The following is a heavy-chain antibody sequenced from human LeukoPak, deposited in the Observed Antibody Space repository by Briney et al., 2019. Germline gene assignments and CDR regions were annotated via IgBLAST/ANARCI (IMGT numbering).Heavy chain of an antibody. Sequence: GSSVKVSCKASGGTSSSYAISWVRQAPGQGLEWMGGIIPIFGTANYAQKFQGRVTITADKSTSTAYMELSSLRSEDTAVYYCARSIVVVVAATHYYYGMDVWGKGTTVTVSS. CDR2: IIPIFGTA. D-gene: IGHD2-15*01. V-gene: IGHV1-69*06. CDR3: ARSIVVVVAATHYYYGMDV. CDR1: GGTSSSYA. J-gene: IGHJ6*04.